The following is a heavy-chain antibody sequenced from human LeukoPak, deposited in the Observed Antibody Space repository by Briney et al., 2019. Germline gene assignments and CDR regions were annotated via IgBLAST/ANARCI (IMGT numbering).Heavy chain of an antibody. V-gene: IGHV1-2*02. CDR1: GYTFTGYY. D-gene: IGHD2-2*01. J-gene: IGHJ5*02. Sequence: ASVKVSCKASGYTFTGYYMHWVRQAPGQGLEWMGWINPNSGGTNYAQKFQGRVTMTRDTSISTAYMELSRLRSEDTAVYYCASMQSLGYCSSTSCRRGDWFDPWGQGTLVTVSS. CDR2: INPNSGGT. CDR3: ASMQSLGYCSSTSCRRGDWFDP.